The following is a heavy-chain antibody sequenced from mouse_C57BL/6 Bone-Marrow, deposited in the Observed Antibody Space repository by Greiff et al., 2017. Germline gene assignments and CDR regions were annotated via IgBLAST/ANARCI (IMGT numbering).Heavy chain of an antibody. CDR3: ARLWLLRGAWFAY. CDR1: GYTFTSYG. D-gene: IGHD2-3*01. V-gene: IGHV1-81*01. Sequence: VQLVESGAELARPGASVKLSCKASGYTFTSYGISWVKQRTGQGLEWIGEIYPRSGNTYYNEKFKGKATLTADKSSSTAYMELRSLTSEDSAVYFCARLWLLRGAWFAYWGQGTLVTVSA. CDR2: IYPRSGNT. J-gene: IGHJ3*01.